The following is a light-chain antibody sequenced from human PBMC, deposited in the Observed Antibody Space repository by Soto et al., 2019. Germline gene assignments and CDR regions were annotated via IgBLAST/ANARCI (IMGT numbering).Light chain of an antibody. CDR1: QSVSYN. J-gene: IGKJ1*01. CDR2: GAS. CDR3: QHYNNWSRT. V-gene: IGKV3-15*01. Sequence: EIVMTQSPATLSVSPGERATLSCRASQSVSYNLAWYQQRPGQAPRLLIYGASTRATGIPARFSGSGSGTEFTLTISSLQSEDFEVYYCQHYNNWSRTFGQGTKVEIK.